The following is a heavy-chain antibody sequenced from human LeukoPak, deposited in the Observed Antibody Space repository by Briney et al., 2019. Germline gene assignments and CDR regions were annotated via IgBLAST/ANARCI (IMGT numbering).Heavy chain of an antibody. CDR2: IRYDGSNK. D-gene: IGHD2-15*01. Sequence: PGGSLRLSCAASGFTFSCYGMHWVRQAPGKGLEWVAFIRYDGSNKYYADSVKGRFTISRDNSKNTLYLQMNSLRAEDTAVYYCARVRWGRLLDAFDIWGQGTMVTVSS. CDR3: ARVRWGRLLDAFDI. V-gene: IGHV3-30*02. CDR1: GFTFSCYG. J-gene: IGHJ3*02.